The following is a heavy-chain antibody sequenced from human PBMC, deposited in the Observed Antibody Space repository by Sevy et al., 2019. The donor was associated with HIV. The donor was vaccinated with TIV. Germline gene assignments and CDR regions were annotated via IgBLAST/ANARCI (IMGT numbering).Heavy chain of an antibody. CDR2: ISAYNGNT. D-gene: IGHD3-22*01. CDR3: ARYYYDSRGYYGAFDI. CDR1: GYTFSSYG. V-gene: IGHV1-18*04. Sequence: ASVKVSCKASGYTFSSYGISWVRQAPGQGLEWMGWISAYNGNTNYAQELQGRVTMTTDTSTSTAYMELRSLRSDDTAVYYCARYYYDSRGYYGAFDIWGHGTMVTVSS. J-gene: IGHJ3*02.